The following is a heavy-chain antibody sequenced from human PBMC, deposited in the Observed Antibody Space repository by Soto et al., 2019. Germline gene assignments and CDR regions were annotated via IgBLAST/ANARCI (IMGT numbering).Heavy chain of an antibody. CDR3: ATTAPDSSGYYFGYYFDY. V-gene: IGHV3-53*01. CDR1: GFTVSSNY. CDR2: IYSGGST. J-gene: IGHJ4*02. D-gene: IGHD3-22*01. Sequence: LRLSCAASGFTVSSNYMNWVRQAPGKGLEWVSLIYSGGSTHYADSVKGRFTISRDNSKNTLYLQMNSLRAEDTAVYYCATTAPDSSGYYFGYYFDYWGPGTLVTVSS.